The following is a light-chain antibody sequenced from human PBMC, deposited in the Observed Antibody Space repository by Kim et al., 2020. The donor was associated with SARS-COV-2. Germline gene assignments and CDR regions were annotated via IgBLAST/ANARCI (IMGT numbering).Light chain of an antibody. CDR2: SAT. CDR1: QTISTH. V-gene: IGKV1-39*01. CDR3: QQTYSILRT. Sequence: ASVGDTVTITCRASQTISTHLNWYQQKPRKAPSLLIYSATDLQNGVPSRFSGSGSGRDFTLTISSLQPDEFGTYYCQQTYSILRTFGPGTKVDIK. J-gene: IGKJ3*01.